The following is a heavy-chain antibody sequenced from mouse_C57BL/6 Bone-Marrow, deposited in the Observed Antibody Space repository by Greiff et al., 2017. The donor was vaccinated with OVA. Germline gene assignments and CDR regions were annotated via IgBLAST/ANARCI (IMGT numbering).Heavy chain of an antibody. Sequence: EVQLQESGGDLVKPGGSLKLSCAASGFTFSSYGMSWVRQTPDKRLEWVATISSGGSYTYYPDSVKGRFTISRDNAKNTLYLQMSSLKSEDTAMYYCARDYYGSSRRFAYWGQGTLVTVSA. CDR3: ARDYYGSSRRFAY. J-gene: IGHJ3*01. CDR2: ISSGGSYT. CDR1: GFTFSSYG. D-gene: IGHD1-1*01. V-gene: IGHV5-6*01.